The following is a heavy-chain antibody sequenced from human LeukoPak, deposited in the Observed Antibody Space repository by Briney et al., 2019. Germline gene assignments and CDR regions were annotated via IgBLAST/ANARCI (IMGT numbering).Heavy chain of an antibody. CDR1: GFAFSSFA. D-gene: IGHD5-12*01. CDR3: AKEAGYSGYDYPDY. CDR2: INGGGNTT. J-gene: IGHJ4*02. Sequence: PGGSLRLSCAASGFAFSSFAMGWVRQSPGKGLEWLSTINGGGNTTFYADSVKGRFTISRDNSKNTLYLQMNSLRAEDTAVYYCAKEAGYSGYDYPDYWGQGTLVTVSS. V-gene: IGHV3-23*01.